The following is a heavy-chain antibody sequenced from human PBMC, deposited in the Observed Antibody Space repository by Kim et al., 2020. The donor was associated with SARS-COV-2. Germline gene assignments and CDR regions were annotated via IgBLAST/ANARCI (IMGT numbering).Heavy chain of an antibody. CDR1: GFTFSTFV. D-gene: IGHD1-1*01. CDR2: IWYDGSHI. V-gene: IGHV3-33*01. J-gene: IGHJ4*02. CDR3: ARDLTGSIDY. Sequence: GGSLRLSCAASGFTFSTFVMHWVRQAPGKGLESVALIWYDGSHIYHADSVKGRFTISRDNSKNTLYLQLNSLRAEDTAVYYCARDLTGSIDYWGQGTLVTVSS.